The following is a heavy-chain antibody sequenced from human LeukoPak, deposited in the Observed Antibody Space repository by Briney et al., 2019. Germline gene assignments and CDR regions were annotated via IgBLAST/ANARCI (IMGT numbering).Heavy chain of an antibody. CDR1: GFTLSNYA. CDR2: ISGSGGST. V-gene: IGHV3-23*01. Sequence: GGSLRLSCAASGFTLSNYAMSWVRQAPGKRLEWVSAISGSGGSTYYADSVKGRFTISRDNSKNTLYLQMNSLRAEDTAVYYCAKDDIAYGMDVWGQGTTVTVSS. D-gene: IGHD2-15*01. J-gene: IGHJ6*02. CDR3: AKDDIAYGMDV.